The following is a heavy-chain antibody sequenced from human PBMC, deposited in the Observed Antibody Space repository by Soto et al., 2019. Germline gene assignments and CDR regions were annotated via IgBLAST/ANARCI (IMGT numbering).Heavy chain of an antibody. CDR1: GFTFSSYA. J-gene: IGHJ3*02. D-gene: IGHD2-15*01. V-gene: IGHV3-30-3*01. CDR3: AREELHRDIVVVVAATRAFDI. CDR2: ISYDGSNK. Sequence: GGSLRLSCAASGFTFSSYAMHWVRQAPGKGLEWVAVISYDGSNKYYADSVKGRFTISRDNSKNTLYLQMNSLRAEDTAVYYCAREELHRDIVVVVAATRAFDIWGQGTMVTVSS.